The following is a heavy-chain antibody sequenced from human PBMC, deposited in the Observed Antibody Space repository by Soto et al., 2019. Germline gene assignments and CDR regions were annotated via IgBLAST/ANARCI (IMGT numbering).Heavy chain of an antibody. CDR1: GGTFSSYA. CDR3: ASPTREWLPPARDYYYGMDV. J-gene: IGHJ6*02. D-gene: IGHD3-3*01. V-gene: IGHV1-69*06. CDR2: IIPIFGTA. Sequence: QVQLVQSGAEVKKPGSSVKVSCKASGGTFSSYAISWVRQAPGQGLEWMGGIIPIFGTANYAQKFQGRVTITADKSTSTAYMEQSSLRCEDTAVYYCASPTREWLPPARDYYYGMDVWGQGTTVTVSS.